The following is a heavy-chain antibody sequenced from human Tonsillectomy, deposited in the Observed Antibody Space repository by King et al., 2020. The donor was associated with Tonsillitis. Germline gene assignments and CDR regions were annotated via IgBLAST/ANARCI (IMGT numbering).Heavy chain of an antibody. CDR3: ARGLRGGQYSSLDY. Sequence: VQLQQWGAGLLKPSETLSLTCAVYGGSFSGYYWSWIRQPPGKGLEWIWEINHSGSTNYNPSLKSRVTISVDTSKNQFSLKLSSVTAADTAVYYCARGLRGGQYSSLDYWGQGTLVTVSS. V-gene: IGHV4-34*01. CDR2: INHSGST. CDR1: GGSFSGYY. D-gene: IGHD6-6*01. J-gene: IGHJ4*02.